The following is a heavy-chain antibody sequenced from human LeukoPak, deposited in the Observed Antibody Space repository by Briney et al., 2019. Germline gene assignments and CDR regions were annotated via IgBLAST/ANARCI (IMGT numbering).Heavy chain of an antibody. J-gene: IGHJ6*03. D-gene: IGHD3-22*01. CDR3: ARSRQDVTMIVVVMSAVSYYLDV. Sequence: SETLSLTCAVYGGSFSGYYWTWTRQTPGKGLEWIGELNHSGSTNFNPSLKGRVTISVDRSENPFSLKLRSVTSAVTAVYYCARSRQDVTMIVVVMSAVSYYLDVWGKGTTVTVS. CDR2: LNHSGST. CDR1: GGSFSGYY. V-gene: IGHV4-34*01.